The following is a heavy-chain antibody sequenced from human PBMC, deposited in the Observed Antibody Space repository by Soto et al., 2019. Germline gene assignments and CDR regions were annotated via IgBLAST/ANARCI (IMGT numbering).Heavy chain of an antibody. CDR1: GFTFSSYA. Sequence: EVQLLESGGGLLQRGGSLRLSCAASGFTFSSYAMNWVRQAPGKGLEWVSVIHGSGGSAYYADSVKGRFTISRDNSKNTVFLQMNSLRVEDTAIYFCARGRDRDTVTTFDHWGQGALVTVSP. CDR2: IHGSGGSA. D-gene: IGHD4-17*01. CDR3: ARGRDRDTVTTFDH. J-gene: IGHJ4*02. V-gene: IGHV3-23*01.